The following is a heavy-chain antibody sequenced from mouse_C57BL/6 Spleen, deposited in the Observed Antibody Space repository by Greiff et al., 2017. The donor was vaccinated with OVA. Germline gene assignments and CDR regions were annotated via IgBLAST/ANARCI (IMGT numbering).Heavy chain of an antibody. J-gene: IGHJ2*01. V-gene: IGHV1-55*01. Sequence: QVQLQQPGAELVKPGASVKMSCKASGYTFTSYWITWVKQRPGQGLEWIGDIYPGSGSTNYNEKFKSKATLTVDTSSSTAYMQLSSLTSEDSAVYDCARDYYGSNGVYYFDYWGQGTTLTVSS. CDR1: GYTFTSYW. CDR2: IYPGSGST. D-gene: IGHD1-1*01. CDR3: ARDYYGSNGVYYFDY.